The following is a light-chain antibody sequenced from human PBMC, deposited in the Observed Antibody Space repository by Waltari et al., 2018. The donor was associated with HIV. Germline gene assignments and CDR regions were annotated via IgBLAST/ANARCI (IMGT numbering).Light chain of an antibody. CDR3: QSYDISLTGLWV. J-gene: IGLJ3*02. Sequence: TQPPSVSGAPGQSVSISCSGNASNIGAGFDVRWYRQSPRTAPKLVIYGDTVRPSGVTDRFSGSRSLNSVSLDISGLRAEDAGDYYCQSYDISLTGLWVFGGGTKLTVL. CDR1: ASNIGAGFD. CDR2: GDT. V-gene: IGLV1-40*01.